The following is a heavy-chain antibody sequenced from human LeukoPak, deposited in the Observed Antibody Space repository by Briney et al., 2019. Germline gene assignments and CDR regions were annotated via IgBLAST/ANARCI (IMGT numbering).Heavy chain of an antibody. V-gene: IGHV4-34*01. Sequence: SEALSLTCAVYGGSFSGYYWSWIRQPPGKGLEWIGEINHSGSTNYNPSLKSRVTISVDTSKNQFSLKLSSVTAADTAVYYCARNQGGYVWGSYRPLVGRYFDYWGQGTLVTVSS. D-gene: IGHD3-16*02. CDR2: INHSGST. J-gene: IGHJ4*02. CDR1: GGSFSGYY. CDR3: ARNQGGYVWGSYRPLVGRYFDY.